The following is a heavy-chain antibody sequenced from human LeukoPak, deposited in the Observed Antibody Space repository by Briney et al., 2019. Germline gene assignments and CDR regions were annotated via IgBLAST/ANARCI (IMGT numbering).Heavy chain of an antibody. CDR1: GFIFSGYA. CDR3: AKSSIEYDFWSGLDY. CDR2: VSYDGSNK. V-gene: IGHV3-30*18. Sequence: GGSLRLSCVASGFIFSGYAMHWVRQAPGKGLEWVAVVSYDGSNKEYADSVKGRFTISRDNSENTLSLQMNSLRIDDTAVYYCAKSSIEYDFWSGLDYWGQGTLVTVSS. D-gene: IGHD3-3*01. J-gene: IGHJ4*02.